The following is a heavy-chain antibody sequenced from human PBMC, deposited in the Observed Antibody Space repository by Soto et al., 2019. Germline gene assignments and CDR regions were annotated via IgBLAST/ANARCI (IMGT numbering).Heavy chain of an antibody. V-gene: IGHV3-30*18. D-gene: IGHD5-12*01. J-gene: IGHJ3*02. CDR2: ISFDGSNT. CDR3: AKATSWGWLQRPMDDAFDI. Sequence: VAGISFDGSNTFYADSVKGRFSISRDNSKNTVHLQMNSLRPDDTAVIYCAKATSWGWLQRPMDDAFDIWGQGTMVTVSS.